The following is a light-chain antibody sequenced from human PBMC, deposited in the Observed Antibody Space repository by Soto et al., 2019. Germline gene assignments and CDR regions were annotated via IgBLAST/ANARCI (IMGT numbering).Light chain of an antibody. Sequence: DIQMTQSPSILSASTGDRVTITCRASRNIGSWLAWHQQKPGMAPKLLIYRATTLEGGVPSRFSGSASGTQFTLTLSSVQPDDFATYYCQQHSDYPLTYGGGTKVDI. V-gene: IGKV1-5*03. CDR3: QQHSDYPLT. CDR2: RAT. CDR1: RNIGSW. J-gene: IGKJ4*01.